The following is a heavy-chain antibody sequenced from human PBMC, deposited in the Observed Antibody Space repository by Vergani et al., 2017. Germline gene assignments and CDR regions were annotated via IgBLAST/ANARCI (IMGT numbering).Heavy chain of an antibody. V-gene: IGHV3-23*04. CDR3: ARGYNSDWVWSWFDP. Sequence: EVQLVESGGGLVQPGGSLKLSCAASGFTFSGSAMHWVRQAPGKGLGWVSRISGSASNTYYADSVKGRFTISRDNSKNTLYLEMNSLRAEDTAVYYCARGYNSDWVWSWFDPWGQGTLVTVSS. CDR2: ISGSASNT. J-gene: IGHJ5*02. CDR1: GFTFSGSA. D-gene: IGHD6-19*01.